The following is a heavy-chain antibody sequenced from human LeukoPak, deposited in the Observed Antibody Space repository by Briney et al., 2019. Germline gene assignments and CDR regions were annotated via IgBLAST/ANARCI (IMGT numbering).Heavy chain of an antibody. CDR3: ARLSDTPAYYYSSGYYHIRY. J-gene: IGHJ4*02. V-gene: IGHV1-8*01. CDR1: GYTFSAYD. CDR2: MNPDTGNT. Sequence: ASVKVSCKASGYTFSAYDINWVRQDAGQGLEWIGWMNPDTGNTGCAHKFQGRVTMTRDTSKSTAYMELNSLRSEDTAVYYCARLSDTPAYYYSSGYYHIRYWGQGTLLTVSS. D-gene: IGHD3-22*01.